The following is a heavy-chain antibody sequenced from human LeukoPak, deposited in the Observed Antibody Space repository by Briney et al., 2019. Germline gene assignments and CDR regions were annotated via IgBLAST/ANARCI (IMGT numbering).Heavy chain of an antibody. Sequence: VGSLRLSCAASGFTFSSYWVHWVRQAPGKGLVWVSRINSDGSSTSYADSVKGRFTISRDNAKNTLYLQMNSLRAEDTAVYYCARVHMDTAMVTYYYYYYMDVWGKGTTVTVSS. J-gene: IGHJ6*03. CDR1: GFTFSSYW. V-gene: IGHV3-74*01. CDR3: ARVHMDTAMVTYYYYYYMDV. D-gene: IGHD5-18*01. CDR2: INSDGSST.